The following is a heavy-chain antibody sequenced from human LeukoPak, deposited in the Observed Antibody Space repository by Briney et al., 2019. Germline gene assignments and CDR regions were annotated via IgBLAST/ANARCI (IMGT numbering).Heavy chain of an antibody. V-gene: IGHV1-46*01. CDR1: GYTFASYY. CDR2: INPSGGST. D-gene: IGHD1/OR15-1a*01. CDR3: AAEHPNY. Sequence: ASVKVSCKASGYTFASYYMHWVRQAPGQGLEWMGIINPSGGSTSYAQKFQGRVTMTEDTSTDTAYMELSSLRSEDTAVYYCAAEHPNYWGQGTLVTVSS. J-gene: IGHJ4*02.